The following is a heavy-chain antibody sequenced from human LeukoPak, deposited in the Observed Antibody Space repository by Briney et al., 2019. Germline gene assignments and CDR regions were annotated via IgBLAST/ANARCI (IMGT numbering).Heavy chain of an antibody. V-gene: IGHV1-2*02. CDR3: ARVLGGNHDFYFDY. CDR1: GYTFTGYY. D-gene: IGHD2-15*01. Sequence: ASVKVSCKASGYTFTGYYMHWVRQAPGQGLEWMGWINPNSGGTNYAQKFQGRVTMARDTSISTAYMELSRLRSDDTAVYYCARVLGGNHDFYFDYWGQGTLVTVSP. CDR2: INPNSGGT. J-gene: IGHJ4*02.